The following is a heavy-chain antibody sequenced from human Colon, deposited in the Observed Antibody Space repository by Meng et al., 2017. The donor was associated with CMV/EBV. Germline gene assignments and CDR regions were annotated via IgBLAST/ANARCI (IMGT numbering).Heavy chain of an antibody. CDR1: GGSISSSSSY. V-gene: IGHV4-39*07. CDR2: IFYTGTT. CDR3: IRETTGSSSSY. J-gene: IGHJ4*02. Sequence: QVELEDSAPGRVRPPETLSLTCTFSGGSISSSSSYWAWIRQPPGKGLEWIGSIFYTGTTYYKPSLKSRVTISVDTSKNQFSLKLSSVTAADTAVYYCIRETTGSSSSYWGQGTLVTVSS. D-gene: IGHD6-6*01.